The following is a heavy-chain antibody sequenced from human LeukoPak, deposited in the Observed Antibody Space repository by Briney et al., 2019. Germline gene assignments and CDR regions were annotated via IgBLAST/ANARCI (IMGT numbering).Heavy chain of an antibody. J-gene: IGHJ4*02. CDR3: ARDRNTDFWSGYYTNYFDY. V-gene: IGHV3-7*01. CDR1: GFTFSTYW. Sequence: GGSLRLSCAASGFTFSTYWMTWVRQAPGKGLEWVANIKQDGSEKYYVDSVKGRFTISRDNAKNSLYLQMNSLRAEDTAVYYCARDRNTDFWSGYYTNYFDYWGQGTLVTVSS. D-gene: IGHD3-3*01. CDR2: IKQDGSEK.